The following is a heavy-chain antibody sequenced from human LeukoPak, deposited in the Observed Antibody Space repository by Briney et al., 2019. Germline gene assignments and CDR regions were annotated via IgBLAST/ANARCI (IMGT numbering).Heavy chain of an antibody. J-gene: IGHJ4*02. CDR3: ARDGSGSGSYGSQPIDY. V-gene: IGHV1-46*01. CDR2: INPSGGST. D-gene: IGHD3-10*01. CDR1: GYTFPSYF. Sequence: VASVKVSCKASGYTFPSYFMHWVRQAPGQGLEWMGIINPSGGSTSYAQKFQGRVTMTRDTSTSTVYMELSSLRSEDTAVYYCARDGSGSGSYGSQPIDYWGQGTLVTVSS.